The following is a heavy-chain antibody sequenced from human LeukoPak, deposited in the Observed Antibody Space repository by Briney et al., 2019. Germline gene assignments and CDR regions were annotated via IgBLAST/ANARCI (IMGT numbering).Heavy chain of an antibody. CDR3: ARHGSPGTDYYYYYMDV. Sequence: GESLKTSCKGSGYSFTTYWIGWVRQMPGKGLEWMGIIYPGDSDTRYSPSFQDQVTISADKSISTAYMQWTSVKASDTAIYYCARHGSPGTDYYYYYMDVWGKGTTVTVSS. J-gene: IGHJ6*03. D-gene: IGHD1-1*01. CDR1: GYSFTTYW. CDR2: IYPGDSDT. V-gene: IGHV5-51*01.